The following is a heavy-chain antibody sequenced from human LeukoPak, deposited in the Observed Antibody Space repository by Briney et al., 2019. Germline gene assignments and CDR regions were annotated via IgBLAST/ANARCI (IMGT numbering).Heavy chain of an antibody. CDR3: AKDARRSDGWYFFDH. V-gene: IGHV3-23*01. CDR2: ISDSGDTT. CDR1: GFAFSSQA. Sequence: GGSLRLSCAASGFAFSSQAMGWVRQAPGKGLEWVSVISDSGDTTYYADSVKGRFTISRDNSKNTLYLQLNSLRAEDTAIFYCAKDARRSDGWYFFDHWGQGALVTVSS. D-gene: IGHD6-19*01. J-gene: IGHJ4*02.